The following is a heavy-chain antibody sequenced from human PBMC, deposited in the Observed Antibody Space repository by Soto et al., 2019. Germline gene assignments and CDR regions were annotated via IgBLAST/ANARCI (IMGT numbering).Heavy chain of an antibody. CDR1: GFTFSSYG. CDR2: IWYDGSNK. D-gene: IGHD3-10*01. V-gene: IGHV3-33*01. CDR3: ARDGMVRGGNDY. Sequence: QVQLVESGGGVVQPGRSLRLSCAASGFTFSSYGMHWVRQAPGKGLEWVAVIWYDGSNKYYADSVKGRFTISRDNSKNTRYLQMNSLRAEDTAVYYCARDGMVRGGNDYWGQGTLVTVSS. J-gene: IGHJ4*02.